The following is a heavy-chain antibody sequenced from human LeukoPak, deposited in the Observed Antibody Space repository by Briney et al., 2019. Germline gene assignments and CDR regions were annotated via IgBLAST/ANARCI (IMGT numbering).Heavy chain of an antibody. J-gene: IGHJ5*02. CDR1: GGTFSSYA. Sequence: ASVKVSCKASGGTFSSYAISWVRQAPGQGLEWMGGIIPIFGTANYAQKFQGRVTITADKSTSTAYMELSSLRSEDTAVYYCATELHGYSSSWYYGWFDPWGQGTLVTVSS. V-gene: IGHV1-69*06. CDR2: IIPIFGTA. D-gene: IGHD6-13*01. CDR3: ATELHGYSSSWYYGWFDP.